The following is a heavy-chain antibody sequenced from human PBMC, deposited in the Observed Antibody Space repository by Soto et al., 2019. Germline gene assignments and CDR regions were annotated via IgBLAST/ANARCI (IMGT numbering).Heavy chain of an antibody. CDR3: ALGVELLYTFHI. CDR1: GYIFTGYL. Sequence: QVRLVQSGAEVKKPGAPVKVSCKASGYIFTGYLIHWVRQAPGQGLEWMGWINPNSGDTYNAQKFQGWVTMTRDTSISTAYMELRRLRSDDTAVYYCALGVELLYTFHIWGQGTMVTVSS. D-gene: IGHD3-10*01. V-gene: IGHV1-2*04. J-gene: IGHJ3*02. CDR2: INPNSGDT.